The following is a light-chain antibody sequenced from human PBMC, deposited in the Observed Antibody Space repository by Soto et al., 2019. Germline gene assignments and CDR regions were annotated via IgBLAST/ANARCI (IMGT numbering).Light chain of an antibody. CDR3: QQYGSSPRG. CDR2: GAS. J-gene: IGKJ1*01. Sequence: EIVLTQSPATLSLSPAERATLSCRASQSVSSNYLAWYQQKPGQAPRLLIYGASSRATGIPDRFSGSGSGTDFTLTISRLEPEDFAVYYCQQYGSSPRGFGQGTKVDIK. V-gene: IGKV3-20*01. CDR1: QSVSSNY.